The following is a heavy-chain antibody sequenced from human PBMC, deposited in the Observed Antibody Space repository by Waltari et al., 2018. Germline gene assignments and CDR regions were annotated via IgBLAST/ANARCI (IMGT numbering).Heavy chain of an antibody. J-gene: IGHJ4*02. CDR1: GFTIITNA. CDR2: ISGSGSNT. Sequence: EVQVLESGGDWVQPGGSLRLSCAASGFTIITNAMSWVRQAPGKGTEWVSSISGSGSNTYVAESVKGRFTISRDNSKNTLYLQMNSLRVEDTAIYYCARDRGRGGDSYQFDYWGQGTLVTVSS. V-gene: IGHV3-23*01. CDR3: ARDRGRGGDSYQFDY. D-gene: IGHD2-21*02.